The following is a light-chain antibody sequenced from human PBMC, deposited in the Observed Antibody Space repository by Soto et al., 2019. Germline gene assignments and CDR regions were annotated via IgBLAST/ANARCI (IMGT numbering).Light chain of an antibody. J-gene: IGKJ1*01. Sequence: DIQMTQSPSSLSASVGDRVTITCRVSQSISSYLNWYQQKPGKVPKLLIYAASSLQSGVPSRFSGSGSGTDFTLTISSLQPEDFATYYCQQSYSTPRTFGQGTKVDIK. V-gene: IGKV1-39*01. CDR1: QSISSY. CDR2: AAS. CDR3: QQSYSTPRT.